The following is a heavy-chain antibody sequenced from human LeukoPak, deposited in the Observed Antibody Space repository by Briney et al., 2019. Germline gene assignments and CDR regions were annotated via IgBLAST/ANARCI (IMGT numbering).Heavy chain of an antibody. J-gene: IGHJ4*02. Sequence: ASVKVSCKASGYTFTGYYMHWVRQAPGQGLEWMGIINPSGGSTSYAQKFQGRVTMTRDMSTSTVYMELSRLRSEDTAVYYCAIDGGSYGPGYYWGQGTLVTVSS. D-gene: IGHD5-18*01. CDR3: AIDGGSYGPGYY. V-gene: IGHV1-46*01. CDR2: INPSGGST. CDR1: GYTFTGYY.